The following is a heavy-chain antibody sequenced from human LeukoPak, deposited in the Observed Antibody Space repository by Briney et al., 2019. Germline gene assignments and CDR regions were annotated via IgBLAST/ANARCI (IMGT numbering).Heavy chain of an antibody. Sequence: SVKVSCKASGGTLSSYGISWVRQAPGQGLEWMGGIIPIFGTANYAQKFQGRVTITADESTSTAYMELSSLRSEDTAVYYCARGGSGFLYDYWGQGTLVTVSS. D-gene: IGHD1-1*01. CDR3: ARGGSGFLYDY. J-gene: IGHJ4*02. CDR2: IIPIFGTA. CDR1: GGTLSSYG. V-gene: IGHV1-69*13.